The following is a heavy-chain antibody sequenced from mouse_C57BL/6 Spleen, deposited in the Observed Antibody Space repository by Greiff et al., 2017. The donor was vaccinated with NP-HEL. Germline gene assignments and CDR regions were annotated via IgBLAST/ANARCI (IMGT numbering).Heavy chain of an antibody. CDR3: TRGNYGSSYEGFLAY. CDR2: IDPETGGT. V-gene: IGHV1-15*01. Sequence: QVQLKQSGAELVRPGASVTLSCKASGYTFTDYEMHWVKQTPVHGLEWIGAIDPETGGTAYNQKFKGKAILTADKSSSTAYMELRSLTSEDSAVYYCTRGNYGSSYEGFLAYWGQGTLVTVSA. J-gene: IGHJ3*01. D-gene: IGHD1-1*01. CDR1: GYTFTDYE.